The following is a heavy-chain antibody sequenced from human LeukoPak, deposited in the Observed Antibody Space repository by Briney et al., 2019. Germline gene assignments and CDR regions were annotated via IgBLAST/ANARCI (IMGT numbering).Heavy chain of an antibody. CDR1: GFTFRTYA. J-gene: IGHJ4*02. Sequence: GGSLRLSCAASGFTFRTYAMSWVRQAPGKGLEWVSSIRSSGESKYYADSVKGRFTISRDNTRNTVFLQMKSLTAEDTAVYYCAKEIRGSAWFYFDYWGQGTLATVSS. CDR2: IRSSGESK. CDR3: AKEIRGSAWFYFDY. D-gene: IGHD3-16*01. V-gene: IGHV3-23*01.